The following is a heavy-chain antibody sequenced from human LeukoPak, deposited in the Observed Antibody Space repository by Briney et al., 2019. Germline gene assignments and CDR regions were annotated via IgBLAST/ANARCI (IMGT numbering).Heavy chain of an antibody. CDR3: AKDRHYGSGSYSPTYFDS. CDR1: EFTFSNYG. D-gene: IGHD3-10*01. J-gene: IGHJ4*02. V-gene: IGHV3-30*02. CDR2: IRYDGTNK. Sequence: GGSLRLSCAASEFTFSNYGMHWVRQAPGKGLEWVAFIRYDGTNKYYADSVKGRFTISRDNSKNTLYLKMNSLRGEDTAVYYCAKDRHYGSGSYSPTYFDSWGQGTLVTVSS.